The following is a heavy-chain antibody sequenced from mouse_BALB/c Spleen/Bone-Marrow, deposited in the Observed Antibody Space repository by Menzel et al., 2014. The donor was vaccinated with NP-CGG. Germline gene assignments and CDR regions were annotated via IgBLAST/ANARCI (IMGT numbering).Heavy chain of an antibody. J-gene: IGHJ3*01. CDR2: IYPGNDGT. CDR1: GYTFTSYN. CDR3: ARWGGNYGFAY. Sequence: LQQSGAELVRSGASVKMSCKASGYTFTSYNMHWVKQTPGQGLEWIGYIYPGNDGTKFNQKFKGKATLTADTSSSTAYMQISSLTSEDSAVYFCARWGGNYGFAYWGQGTLVTVSA. V-gene: IGHV1-12*01. D-gene: IGHD2-1*01.